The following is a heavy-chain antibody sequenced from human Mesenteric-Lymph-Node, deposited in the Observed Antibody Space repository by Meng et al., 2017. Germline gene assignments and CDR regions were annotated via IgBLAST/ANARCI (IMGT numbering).Heavy chain of an antibody. Sequence: SETLSLTCTVSGGPISSSSYYWGWIRQPPGKGLEWIGSIYYSGSTYYNPSLKSRVTISLDTSKSQFSVSLSSVTAADTALYYCARVAVGSPFDPWGQGTLVTVSS. CDR3: ARVAVGSPFDP. D-gene: IGHD1-26*01. CDR2: IYYSGST. J-gene: IGHJ5*02. CDR1: GGPISSSSYY. V-gene: IGHV4-39*07.